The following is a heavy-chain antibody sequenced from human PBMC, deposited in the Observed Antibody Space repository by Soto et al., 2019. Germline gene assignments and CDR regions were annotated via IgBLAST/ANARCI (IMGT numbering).Heavy chain of an antibody. CDR2: INHSGST. Sequence: PSETLSLTCAVYGGSFSGYYWSWIRQPPGKGLEWIGEINHSGSTDYNPSLKSRVTISVDTSKNQFSLKLSSVTAADTAVYYCARLGTQLVVLGWFDPWGQGTLVTVSS. CDR1: GGSFSGYY. D-gene: IGHD6-6*01. J-gene: IGHJ5*02. CDR3: ARLGTQLVVLGWFDP. V-gene: IGHV4-34*01.